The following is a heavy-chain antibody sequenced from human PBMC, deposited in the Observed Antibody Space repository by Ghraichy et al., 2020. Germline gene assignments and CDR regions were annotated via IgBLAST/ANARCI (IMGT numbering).Heavy chain of an antibody. CDR2: INPNSGGT. V-gene: IGHV1-2*02. D-gene: IGHD2-21*02. J-gene: IGHJ3*02. CDR3: ASFAYIVVVTATGDAFDI. CDR1: GYTFTGYY. Sequence: ASVKVSCKASGYTFTGYYMHWVRQAPGQGLEWKGWINPNSGGTNYAQKFQGRVTMTRDTSISTAYMELSRLRFDDTAVYYCASFAYIVVVTATGDAFDIWGQGKMVTVSS.